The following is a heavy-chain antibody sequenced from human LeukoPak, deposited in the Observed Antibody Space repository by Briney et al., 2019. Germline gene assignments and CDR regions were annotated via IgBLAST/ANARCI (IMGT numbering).Heavy chain of an antibody. V-gene: IGHV4-30-2*01. CDR3: ARDLGSYLDY. J-gene: IGHJ4*02. CDR1: GGSISSGGYY. Sequence: PSQTLSLTCTVSGGSISSGGYYWSWIRQPPGRGLEWIGYIYHSGSTYYNPSLKSRVTISVDRSKNQFSLKLSSVTAADTAVYYCARDLGSYLDYWGQGTLVTVSS. CDR2: IYHSGST.